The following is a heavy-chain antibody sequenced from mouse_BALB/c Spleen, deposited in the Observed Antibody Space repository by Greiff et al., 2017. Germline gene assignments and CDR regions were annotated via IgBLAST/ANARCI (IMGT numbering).Heavy chain of an antibody. CDR3: ARSRVITTVVDY. Sequence: QVQLQQPGAELVKPGASVKLSCKASGYTFTSYWMHWVKQRPGQGLEWIGEINPSNGRTNYNEKFKSKATLTVDKSSSTAYMQLSSLTSEDSAVYYCARSRVITTVVDYWGQGTNLTVSS. CDR1: GYTFTSYW. CDR2: INPSNGRT. V-gene: IGHV1S81*02. J-gene: IGHJ2*01. D-gene: IGHD1-1*01.